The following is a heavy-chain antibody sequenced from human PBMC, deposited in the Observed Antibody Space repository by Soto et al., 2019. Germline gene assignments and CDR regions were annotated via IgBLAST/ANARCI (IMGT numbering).Heavy chain of an antibody. V-gene: IGHV1-69*01. CDR3: ASVYSYGGVDS. D-gene: IGHD5-18*01. CDR2: IIPIFGTA. CDR1: GGTFSSYP. J-gene: IGHJ4*02. Sequence: QVQLVQSGAEVKKPGSSVKVSCKASGGTFSSYPINWVRQAPGQGLEWMGEIIPIFGTANYAQKFQGRVTITADEFTSTAYMELSSLRSDGTAVYYCASVYSYGGVDSWGQGPLVTVSS.